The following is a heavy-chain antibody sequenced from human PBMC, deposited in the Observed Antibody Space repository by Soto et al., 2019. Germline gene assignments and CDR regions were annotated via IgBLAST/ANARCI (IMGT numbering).Heavy chain of an antibody. Sequence: GRSLRLSCAASGFTVSGDYVSWVRQAPGKGLECVSVIHFGGNTYYADSVKGRFTASRDNSKNTLYLQMNSLRVEDTAIYFCTKVSPQWLVHDYWGQGTLVTVSS. CDR3: TKVSPQWLVHDY. J-gene: IGHJ4*02. D-gene: IGHD6-19*01. V-gene: IGHV3-53*01. CDR2: IHFGGNT. CDR1: GFTVSGDY.